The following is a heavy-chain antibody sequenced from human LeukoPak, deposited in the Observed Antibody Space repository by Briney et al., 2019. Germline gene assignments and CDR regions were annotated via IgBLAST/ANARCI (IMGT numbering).Heavy chain of an antibody. CDR1: GGSISSTNW. D-gene: IGHD3-10*01. CDR3: ARFGYGSGSYYNWFDP. CDR2: ISHSGST. J-gene: IGHJ5*02. V-gene: IGHV4-4*02. Sequence: SGTLSLTCAVSGGSISSTNWWSWVRQPPGKGLEWIGEISHSGSTNYNPSLKSRVTISVDTSKNQFSLKLSSVTAADTAVYYCARFGYGSGSYYNWFDPWGQGTLVTVSS.